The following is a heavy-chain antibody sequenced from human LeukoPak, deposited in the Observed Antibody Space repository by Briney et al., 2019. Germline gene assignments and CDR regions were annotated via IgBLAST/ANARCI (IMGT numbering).Heavy chain of an antibody. D-gene: IGHD2-21*02. Sequence: ASVKVSCKASGYTFTSYGISWVRQAPGQGLEWMAWISAYSGNTEYAENIQGRVTMTTDTSTSTACMELRSLRSDDTAVYYCARDAVSTVTAGGIDYWGQGTLVTVSS. J-gene: IGHJ4*02. CDR1: GYTFTSYG. CDR2: ISAYSGNT. CDR3: ARDAVSTVTAGGIDY. V-gene: IGHV1-18*01.